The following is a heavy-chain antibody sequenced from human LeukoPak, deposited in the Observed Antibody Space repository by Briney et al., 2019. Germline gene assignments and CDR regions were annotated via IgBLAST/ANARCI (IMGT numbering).Heavy chain of an antibody. CDR1: GYVFTAYY. CDR3: ARERPTLLTRIRGIATAPDH. Sequence: ASVKLSCKTSGYVFTAYYIHWVRQAPGQGLEWLGFVKPDTGATNSAQQLQGRVSMTSDASVTTAYMERSGLTSDDTALYFCARERPTLLTRIRGIATAPDHWGQGTLVTVSS. CDR2: VKPDTGAT. D-gene: IGHD3-10*01. J-gene: IGHJ5*02. V-gene: IGHV1-2*02.